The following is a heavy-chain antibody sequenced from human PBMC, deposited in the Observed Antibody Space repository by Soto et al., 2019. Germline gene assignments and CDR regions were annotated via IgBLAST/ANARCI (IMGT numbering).Heavy chain of an antibody. V-gene: IGHV3-23*01. CDR3: ARDRNYPRDQFDN. D-gene: IGHD1-7*01. CDR2: FSGSDGTT. CDR1: GFPFSSYS. J-gene: IGHJ4*02. Sequence: HPGGSLRLSCAASGFPFSSYSMSWVRQAPGRGLEWISLFSGSDGTTWYADSVRSRFIISRDSFRSTVYLQMNSLRVEDTAIYYCARDRNYPRDQFDNWGQGIQVTVSS.